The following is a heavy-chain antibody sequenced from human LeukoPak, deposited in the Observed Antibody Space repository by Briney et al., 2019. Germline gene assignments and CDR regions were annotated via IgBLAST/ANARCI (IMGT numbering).Heavy chain of an antibody. CDR3: ASTGSSSSWYVRGTYDY. CDR2: IYSGGST. Sequence: GGSLRLSCAASGFTVSSNYMSWVRQAPGKGLEWVSVIYSGGSTYYADSVKGRFTISRDNSKNTLYLQMNSLRAEDTAVYYCASTGSSSSWYVRGTYDYWGQGTLVTVSS. V-gene: IGHV3-53*01. J-gene: IGHJ4*02. D-gene: IGHD6-13*01. CDR1: GFTVSSNY.